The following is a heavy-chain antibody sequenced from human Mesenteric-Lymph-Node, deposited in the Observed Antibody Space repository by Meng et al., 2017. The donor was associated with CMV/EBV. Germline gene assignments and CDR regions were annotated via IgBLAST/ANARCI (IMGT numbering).Heavy chain of an antibody. Sequence: QITLKESGPTLVKPTQTLTLTGTFSGFPLSTSGVGVGWIRQPPGKALEWLALIYWDDDKRYSPSLKSRLTITKDTSKNQVVLTMTNMDPVDTATYYCAHSSGIAAAGPFYFDYWGQGTLVTVSS. D-gene: IGHD6-13*01. V-gene: IGHV2-5*02. J-gene: IGHJ4*02. CDR1: GFPLSTSGVG. CDR3: AHSSGIAAAGPFYFDY. CDR2: IYWDDDK.